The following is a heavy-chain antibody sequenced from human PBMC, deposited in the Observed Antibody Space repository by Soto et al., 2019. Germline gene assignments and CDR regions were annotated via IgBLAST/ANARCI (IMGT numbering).Heavy chain of an antibody. V-gene: IGHV3-53*01. CDR1: GFTVSSNY. Sequence: GGSLRLSCAASGFTVSSNYMSWVRQAPGKGLEWVSVIYSGGSTYYADSVKGRFTISRDNSKNTLYLQMNSLRAEDTAVYYCVRGWQQLATGYYFDYWGQGTLVTVSS. CDR2: IYSGGST. J-gene: IGHJ4*02. D-gene: IGHD6-13*01. CDR3: VRGWQQLATGYYFDY.